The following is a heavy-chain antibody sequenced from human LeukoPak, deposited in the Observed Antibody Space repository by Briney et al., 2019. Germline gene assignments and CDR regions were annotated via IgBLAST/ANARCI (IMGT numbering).Heavy chain of an antibody. Sequence: PSETLSLTCTVSGGSISSYYWSWIRQPAGKGLEWIGRIYTSGSTNYNPSLKSRVTMSVDTSKNQFSLKLSSVTAADTAVYYCARDRIQIGYGSRSEWFDPWGQGTLVTVSS. D-gene: IGHD3-10*01. CDR3: ARDRIQIGYGSRSEWFDP. V-gene: IGHV4-4*07. J-gene: IGHJ5*02. CDR1: GGSISSYY. CDR2: IYTSGST.